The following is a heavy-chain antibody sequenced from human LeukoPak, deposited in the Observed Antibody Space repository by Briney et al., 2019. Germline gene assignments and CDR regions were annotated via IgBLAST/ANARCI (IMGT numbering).Heavy chain of an antibody. J-gene: IGHJ3*02. D-gene: IGHD5-18*01. CDR1: GGSISSSY. CDR3: ARDLRGYSYGEAFDI. V-gene: IGHV4-59*01. CDR2: IYYSGST. Sequence: SETLSLTCTVSGGSISSSYWSWIRQPPGEGLEWIGYIYYSGSTNYNPSLKSRVTISVDTSKNQFSLKLSSVTAADTAVYYCARDLRGYSYGEAFDIWGQGAVVSVPS.